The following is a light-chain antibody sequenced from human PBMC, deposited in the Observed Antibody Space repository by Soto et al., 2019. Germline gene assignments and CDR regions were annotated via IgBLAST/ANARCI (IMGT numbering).Light chain of an antibody. CDR3: QQSYSTPIT. CDR1: QSISVW. J-gene: IGKJ5*01. V-gene: IGKV1-39*01. CDR2: AAS. Sequence: DIQMTQSPSSLSASVGDRVTITCRASQSISVWLAWYQQKPGKAPKLLIYAASSLQSGVSSRFSGSGSGTDFTLTISSLQPEDFATYYCQQSYSTPITFGQGTRLEIK.